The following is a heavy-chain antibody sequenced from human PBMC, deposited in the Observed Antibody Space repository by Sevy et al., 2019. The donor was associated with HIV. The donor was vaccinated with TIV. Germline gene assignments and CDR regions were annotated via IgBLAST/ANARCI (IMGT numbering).Heavy chain of an antibody. CDR2: ISYDGSNK. J-gene: IGHJ6*02. CDR1: GFTFSSYA. V-gene: IGHV3-30-3*01. D-gene: IGHD2-15*01. CDR3: ARGGYCSGGSCYSLYYYYGMDV. Sequence: EGSLRLSCAASGFTFSSYAMHWVRQAPGKGLEWVAVISYDGSNKYYADSVKGRFTISRDNSKNTLYLQMNSLRAEDTAVYYCARGGYCSGGSCYSLYYYYGMDVWGQGTTVTVSS.